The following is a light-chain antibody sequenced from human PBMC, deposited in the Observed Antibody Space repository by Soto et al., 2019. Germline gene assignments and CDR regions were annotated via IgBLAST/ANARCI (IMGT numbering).Light chain of an antibody. Sequence: QSALTQPPSASASPGQSVTISCTGTSSDVGSYNYVSWYQQHPGKAPKLMIYDVTKRPSGVPDRLSGSKSGSTASLTVSGLQAEDEADYYCSSYADRNNVVFGGGTKVTVL. CDR1: SSDVGSYNY. CDR3: SSYADRNNVV. V-gene: IGLV2-8*01. CDR2: DVT. J-gene: IGLJ3*02.